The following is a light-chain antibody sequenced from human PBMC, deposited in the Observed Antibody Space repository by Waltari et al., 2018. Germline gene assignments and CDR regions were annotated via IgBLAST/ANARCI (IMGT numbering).Light chain of an antibody. CDR3: FSYTGDTTLYV. CDR1: SNDVGHYNL. J-gene: IGLJ1*01. Sequence: QSALTQPASVSGSPGQSITISCTGTSNDVGHYNLFSWYQQSPGKVPQLIIYEVNKRPSGVSHRFSGSKSRNTASLTISGLQAEDEADYYCFSYTGDTTLYVFGTGTKVTVL. V-gene: IGLV2-23*02. CDR2: EVN.